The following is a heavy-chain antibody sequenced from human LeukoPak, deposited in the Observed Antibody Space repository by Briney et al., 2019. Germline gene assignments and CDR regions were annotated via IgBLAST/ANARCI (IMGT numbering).Heavy chain of an antibody. D-gene: IGHD3-16*01. CDR3: ARDSSLGGGLDY. J-gene: IGHJ4*02. CDR1: GFTFSSYA. V-gene: IGHV3-30-3*01. Sequence: TGGSLRLSCAASGFTFSSYAMHWVRQAPGKGLEWVAVISYDGSNKYYADSVKGRFTISRDNSKNTLYLQMNSLRAEDTAVYYCARDSSLGGGLDYWGQGTLVTVSS. CDR2: ISYDGSNK.